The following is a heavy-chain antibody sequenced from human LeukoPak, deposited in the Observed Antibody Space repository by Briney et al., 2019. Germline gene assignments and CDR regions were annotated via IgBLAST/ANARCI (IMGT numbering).Heavy chain of an antibody. Sequence: PGGSLRLSCAASGFTFSSYWMHWVRQAPGKGLVWVSRINSDGSSTSYADSVKGRFTISRDNAKNTLYLQMNSLRAEDTAVYYCARTMATPGGLFDYWGQGTLVTVSS. J-gene: IGHJ4*02. V-gene: IGHV3-74*01. CDR2: INSDGSST. D-gene: IGHD5-24*01. CDR3: ARTMATPGGLFDY. CDR1: GFTFSSYW.